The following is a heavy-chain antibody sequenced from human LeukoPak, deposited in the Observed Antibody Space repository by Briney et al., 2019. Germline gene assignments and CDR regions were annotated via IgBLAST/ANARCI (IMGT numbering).Heavy chain of an antibody. CDR3: TRASCSSISCYLDY. J-gene: IGHJ4*02. D-gene: IGHD2-2*01. CDR1: GYTLTELS. CDR2: FDPEDGET. V-gene: IGHV1-24*01. Sequence: ASVKVSCKVSGYTLTELSMHWVRQAPGKGLEWMGGFDPEDGETIYAQKFQGRVTMTEDTSTDTAYMELSSLRSEDTAVYYCTRASCSSISCYLDYWGQGTLVTVSS.